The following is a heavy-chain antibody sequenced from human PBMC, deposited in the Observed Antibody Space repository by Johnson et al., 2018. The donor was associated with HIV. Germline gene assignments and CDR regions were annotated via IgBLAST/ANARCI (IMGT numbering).Heavy chain of an antibody. D-gene: IGHD3-16*01. CDR3: ARGSRYTHDNDDVYLLQAFDI. Sequence: MQLVESGGGLIQPGGSRRLSCAASGFTVSSNYMSWVRQAPGKGLDWVSVIYSGGSTYYADAVKGRFTISRDHSKNTLYLKMNSLRAEDTAVYYCARGSRYTHDNDDVYLLQAFDIWGQGTMVTVSS. J-gene: IGHJ3*02. CDR1: GFTVSSNY. V-gene: IGHV3-53*01. CDR2: IYSGGST.